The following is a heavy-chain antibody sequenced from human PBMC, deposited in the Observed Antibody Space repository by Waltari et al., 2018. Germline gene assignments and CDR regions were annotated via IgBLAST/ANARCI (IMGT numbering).Heavy chain of an antibody. CDR3: ARVHIEVATKFDY. CDR2: IYHSGST. Sequence: QVQLQESGPGLVKPSQPLSLTCTVSGGSISSGGYYWSWIRQHPGKGLEWIGYIYHSGSTYYNPSLKSRVTISVDRSKNQFSLKLSSVTAADTAVYYCARVHIEVATKFDYWGQGTLVTVSS. D-gene: IGHD5-12*01. J-gene: IGHJ4*02. CDR1: GGSISSGGYY. V-gene: IGHV4-31*03.